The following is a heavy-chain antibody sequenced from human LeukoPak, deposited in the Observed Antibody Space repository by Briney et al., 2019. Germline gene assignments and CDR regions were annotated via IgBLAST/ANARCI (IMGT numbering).Heavy chain of an antibody. CDR2: IYSGGST. CDR3: AKDLPYYDILTGYREFGAFDI. D-gene: IGHD3-9*01. Sequence: PGGSLRLSCAASGFTVSSNYMSWVRQAPGKGLEWVSVIYSGGSTYYADSVKGRFTISRDNSKNTLYLQMNSLRAEDTAVYYCAKDLPYYDILTGYREFGAFDIWGQGTMVTVSS. V-gene: IGHV3-53*05. J-gene: IGHJ3*02. CDR1: GFTVSSNY.